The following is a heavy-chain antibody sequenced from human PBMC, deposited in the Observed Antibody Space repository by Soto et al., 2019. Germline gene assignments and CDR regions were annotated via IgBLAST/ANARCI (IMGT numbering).Heavy chain of an antibody. Sequence: ASVKVSCKASGYTFTGYYMYWVRQAPGQGLEWIGWINPNSGDTNYAQKFQERVTMTRDMSTSTAYMELSSLRSEDTAAYYCAADLVTGTTRYYYYGMDVWGQGTTVTVSS. CDR1: GYTFTGYY. D-gene: IGHD1-7*01. CDR3: AADLVTGTTRYYYYGMDV. J-gene: IGHJ6*02. V-gene: IGHV1-2*02. CDR2: INPNSGDT.